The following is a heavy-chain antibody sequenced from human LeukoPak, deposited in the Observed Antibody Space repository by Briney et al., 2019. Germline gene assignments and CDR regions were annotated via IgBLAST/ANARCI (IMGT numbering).Heavy chain of an antibody. V-gene: IGHV3-74*01. CDR3: RRGYDSSGSRFDP. CDR1: GLTISNCW. D-gene: IGHD3-22*01. Sequence: GGSLRLSCAASGLTISNCWMHWVRQPPGKGLLWVSRIKSDGSWTDYADSVKGRFTSSRDNAKNTVSLQMNSLRAEDTAVYYCRRGYDSSGSRFDPWGQGTLVTVSS. J-gene: IGHJ5*02. CDR2: IKSDGSWT.